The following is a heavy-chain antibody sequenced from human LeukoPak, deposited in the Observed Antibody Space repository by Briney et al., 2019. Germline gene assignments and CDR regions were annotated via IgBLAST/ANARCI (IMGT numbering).Heavy chain of an antibody. CDR2: IRTGGSTT. V-gene: IGHV3-74*01. D-gene: IGHD2-2*01. Sequence: GGSLRLSCAVSGFTFSSSWMHWVRQAPGKGLVWVSHIRTGGSTTAYADSVKGRFTISRVNAKNTLYLQMNSLRAEDTGVYYCARGNQQLPRSTPDYWGQGTLSPSPQ. CDR3: ARGNQQLPRSTPDY. J-gene: IGHJ4*02. CDR1: GFTFSSSW.